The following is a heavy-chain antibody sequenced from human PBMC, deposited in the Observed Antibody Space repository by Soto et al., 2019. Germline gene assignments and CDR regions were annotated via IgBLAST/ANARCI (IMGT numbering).Heavy chain of an antibody. V-gene: IGHV6-1*01. J-gene: IGHJ6*02. CDR3: ARGGFRGITGTFGYYYGMDV. D-gene: IGHD1-20*01. CDR2: TYYRSKWYN. Sequence: PSQTLSLTCAISGDSVSSNSAAWNWIRQSPSRGPEWLGRTYYRSKWYNDYAVSVKSRITINPDTSKNQFSLQLNSVTPEDTAVYYCARGGFRGITGTFGYYYGMDVWGQGTTVTVSS. CDR1: GDSVSSNSAA.